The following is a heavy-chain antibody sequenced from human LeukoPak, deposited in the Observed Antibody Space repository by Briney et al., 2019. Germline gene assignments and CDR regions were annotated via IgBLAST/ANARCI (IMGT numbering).Heavy chain of an antibody. V-gene: IGHV3-66*01. Sequence: GGSLTLSCAASGFTVSRNYMSCVRHAPGKGLEWGSVIYSGGSTYYADSVNGRFTISRDNPKNTLYLQMNSLRAADTAVYYCARDPQTNAFDIWGQGTMVTVSS. J-gene: IGHJ3*02. CDR1: GFTVSRNY. CDR2: IYSGGST. CDR3: ARDPQTNAFDI.